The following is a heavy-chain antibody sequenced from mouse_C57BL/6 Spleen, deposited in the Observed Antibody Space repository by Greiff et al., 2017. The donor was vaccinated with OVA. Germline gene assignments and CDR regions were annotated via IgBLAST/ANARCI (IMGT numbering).Heavy chain of an antibody. CDR3: ARDRNVFDV. J-gene: IGHJ1*03. CDR1: GYSITSGYY. Sequence: DVKLVESGPGLVKPSQSLSLTCSVTGYSITSGYYWNWIRQFPGNKLEWMGYISYDGSNNYNPSLKNRISITRDTSKNQFFLKLNSVTTEDTATYYCARDRNVFDVWGTGTTVTVSS. CDR2: ISYDGSN. V-gene: IGHV3-6*01.